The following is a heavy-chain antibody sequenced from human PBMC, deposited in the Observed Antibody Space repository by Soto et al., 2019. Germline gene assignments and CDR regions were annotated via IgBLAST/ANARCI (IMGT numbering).Heavy chain of an antibody. CDR2: ISGSGGST. D-gene: IGHD2-21*02. J-gene: IGHJ6*02. CDR3: AKRPGGGDSPYYYYYGMDV. CDR1: GFTFSSYA. Sequence: GGSLRLSCAASGFTFSSYAMSWVRQAPGKGLEWVSAISGSGGSTYYADPVKGRFTISRDNSKNTLYLQMNSLRAEDTAVYYCAKRPGGGDSPYYYYYGMDVWGQGTTVTVYS. V-gene: IGHV3-23*01.